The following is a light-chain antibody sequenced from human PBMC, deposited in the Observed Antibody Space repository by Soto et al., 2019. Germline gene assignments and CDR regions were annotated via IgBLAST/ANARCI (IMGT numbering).Light chain of an antibody. CDR3: QAWDNNAVI. V-gene: IGLV3-1*01. CDR1: KLGDKF. Sequence: SYELTQPPSVSVSPGQTAIITCSGDKLGDKFACWYQQKPSQSPVRVIYQDSKRPSGIPERFSGSNSGNTATLTIRGTQAMDEADYYCQAWDNNAVIFGGGTKLTVL. J-gene: IGLJ2*01. CDR2: QDS.